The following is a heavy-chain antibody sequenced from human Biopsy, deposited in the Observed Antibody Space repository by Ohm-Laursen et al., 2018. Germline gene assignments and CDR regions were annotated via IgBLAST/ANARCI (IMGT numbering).Heavy chain of an antibody. Sequence: GTLSLTCTVSGDSVTKYYWSWIRQPPGQGLDWIGTIYYSAMTNYNPSLQSRVSISVDTSRNQVSLTLSSVTAAATAVYYCARDSGILNYGNVKYYHYYGMDVWGQGTKVTVSS. V-gene: IGHV4-59*02. CDR1: GDSVTKYY. D-gene: IGHD4-11*01. J-gene: IGHJ6*02. CDR2: IYYSAMT. CDR3: ARDSGILNYGNVKYYHYYGMDV.